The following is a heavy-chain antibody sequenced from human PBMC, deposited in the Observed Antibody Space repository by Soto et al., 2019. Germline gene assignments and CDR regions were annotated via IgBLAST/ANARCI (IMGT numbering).Heavy chain of an antibody. Sequence: GGSLRLSCAASGLTFSNYAVTWVRQAPGKGLEWVSAIDLSGSGTYYADSVKGRFTISRDNSKNTVYLQMNSLRVEDTAVYYSPVWYGGRYYYYYYGMDVWGQGTTVTVSS. CDR1: GLTFSNYA. J-gene: IGHJ6*02. D-gene: IGHD3-10*01. CDR3: PVWYGGRYYYYYYGMDV. CDR2: IDLSGSGT. V-gene: IGHV3-23*01.